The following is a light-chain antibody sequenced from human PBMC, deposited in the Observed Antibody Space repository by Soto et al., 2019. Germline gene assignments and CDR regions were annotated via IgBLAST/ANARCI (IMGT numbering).Light chain of an antibody. J-gene: IGKJ3*01. CDR2: GAS. V-gene: IGKV3-15*01. CDR1: QSVSSD. Sequence: EIVMTQSPATLSVSPGERATLSCRASQSVSSDLAWYQQRPGQAPRLLIYGASTRATGASTRATGIPARFSGSGSGTEFTLTISSLQSEDFAVYYCQQYNNWPLTFGPGTKLEI. CDR3: QQYNNWPLT.